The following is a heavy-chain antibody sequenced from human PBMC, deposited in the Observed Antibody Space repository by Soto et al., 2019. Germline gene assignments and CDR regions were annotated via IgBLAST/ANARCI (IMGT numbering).Heavy chain of an antibody. Sequence: QVQLQESGPGLVKPSETLSLTCTVSGGSISSYYWSWIRQPPGKGLEWIGYIYYSGSTNYNPSLKSRVTISVDTSKNQFSRKLSSVTAADTAVYYCARVGGYGSGSYYGYWGQGTLVTVSS. CDR2: IYYSGST. CDR1: GGSISSYY. CDR3: ARVGGYGSGSYYGY. V-gene: IGHV4-59*01. D-gene: IGHD3-10*01. J-gene: IGHJ4*02.